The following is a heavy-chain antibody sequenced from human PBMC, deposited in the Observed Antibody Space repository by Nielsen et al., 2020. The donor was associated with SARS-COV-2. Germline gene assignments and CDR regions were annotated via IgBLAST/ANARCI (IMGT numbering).Heavy chain of an antibody. CDR3: ARGLSGSGSYYSSRSYYYMDV. J-gene: IGHJ6*03. V-gene: IGHV4-39*07. D-gene: IGHD3-10*01. Sequence: SETLSLTCTVSGWSISSSSYYWGWIRQPPGKGLEWIGSIYYSGSTYYNPSLKSRVTISVDTSKNQFSLKLSSVTAADTAVYYCARGLSGSGSYYSSRSYYYMDVWGKGTTVTVSS. CDR1: GWSISSSSYY. CDR2: IYYSGST.